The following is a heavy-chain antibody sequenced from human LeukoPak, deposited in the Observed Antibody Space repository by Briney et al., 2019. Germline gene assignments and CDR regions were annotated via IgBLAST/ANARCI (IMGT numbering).Heavy chain of an antibody. CDR3: ARGGSSGWYYTNDAFDI. CDR2: IYYSGST. CDR1: GGSVSSGSYY. J-gene: IGHJ3*02. Sequence: SETLPLTCTVSGGSVSSGSYYWSWIRQPPGKGLEWIGYIYYSGSTNYNPSLKSRVTISVDTSKNQFSLKLSSVTAADTAVYYCARGGSSGWYYTNDAFDIWGQGTMVTVSS. D-gene: IGHD6-19*01. V-gene: IGHV4-61*01.